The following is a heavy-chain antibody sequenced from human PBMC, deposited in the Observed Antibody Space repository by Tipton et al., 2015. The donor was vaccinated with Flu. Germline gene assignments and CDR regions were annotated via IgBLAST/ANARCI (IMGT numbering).Heavy chain of an antibody. CDR1: GGSISSYY. CDR2: IYYSGST. D-gene: IGHD6-13*01. CDR3: ARHGYSSSCTPMGYYYGMDV. Sequence: TLSLTCTVSGGSISSYYWSWIRQPPGKGLEWIGYIYYSGSTNYNPSLKSRVTISVDTSKNQFSLKLSSVTAADTAVYYCARHGYSSSCTPMGYYYGMDVWGQGTTVTVSS. J-gene: IGHJ6*02. V-gene: IGHV4-59*08.